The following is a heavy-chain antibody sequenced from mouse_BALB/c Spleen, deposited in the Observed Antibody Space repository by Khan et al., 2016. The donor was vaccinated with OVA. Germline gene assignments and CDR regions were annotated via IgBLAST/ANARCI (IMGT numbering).Heavy chain of an antibody. Sequence: EVELVESGGDLVKPGGSLKLSCAPSGFAFSSYDMSWVRQTPEKRLEWVATISGTGIYTFYPDSVKGRFTFSRDNARNTLYLHMSSLRSEDTALYYGSRPSYYGNPWFTYWGQGTLVTVSA. V-gene: IGHV5-9*02. D-gene: IGHD2-10*01. CDR3: SRPSYYGNPWFTY. CDR2: ISGTGIYT. CDR1: GFAFSSYD. J-gene: IGHJ3*01.